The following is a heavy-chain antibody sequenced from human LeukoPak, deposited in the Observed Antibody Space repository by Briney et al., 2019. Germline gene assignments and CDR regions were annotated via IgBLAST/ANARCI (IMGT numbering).Heavy chain of an antibody. J-gene: IGHJ4*02. CDR3: ATPGIVAAGTDRGFDY. Sequence: PSETLSLTCTVSGGSISYYYWSWIRQPPGTGLEWIGYIYYSGSTNYNPSLQSRVTISVDPSKNQFSLRLTSLTPADTAVYYCATPGIVAAGTDRGFDYWGQGTLVTVSS. CDR2: IYYSGST. CDR1: GGSISYYY. V-gene: IGHV4-59*01. D-gene: IGHD6-13*01.